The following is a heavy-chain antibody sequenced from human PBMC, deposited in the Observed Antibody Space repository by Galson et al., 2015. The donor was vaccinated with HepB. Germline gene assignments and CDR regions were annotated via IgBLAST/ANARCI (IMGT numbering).Heavy chain of an antibody. J-gene: IGHJ6*02. V-gene: IGHV3-9*01. CDR2: INWNSGSI. CDR3: SKGSDYDFFTGPYVMDV. Sequence: SLRLSCAASGFTFDDYAMHWVRQAPGKGLEWVSGINWNSGSIDYADSVKGRFTISRDNAKNTLYLQMNSLRREDTALYFCSKGSDYDFFTGPYVMDVWGQATTVTVSS. CDR1: GFTFDDYA. D-gene: IGHD3-9*01.